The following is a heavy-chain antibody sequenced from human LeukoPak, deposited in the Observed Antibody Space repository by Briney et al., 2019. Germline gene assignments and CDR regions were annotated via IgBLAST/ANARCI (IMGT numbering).Heavy chain of an antibody. J-gene: IGHJ4*02. Sequence: GGSLRLSCAASGFTFSSYEMNWVRQAPGKGLEWVSYISSSGSTIYYADSVKGRFTISRDNAKNSLYLQMNSLRAEDTAVYYCARTYGSGSYYQFDYWGQGTLATVSS. CDR2: ISSSGSTI. D-gene: IGHD3-10*01. V-gene: IGHV3-48*03. CDR1: GFTFSSYE. CDR3: ARTYGSGSYYQFDY.